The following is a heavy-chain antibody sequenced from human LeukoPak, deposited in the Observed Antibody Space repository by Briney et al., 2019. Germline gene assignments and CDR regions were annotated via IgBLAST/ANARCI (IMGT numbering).Heavy chain of an antibody. Sequence: SQTLSLTCVISGDGVSSNSVAWNWITQSPSRGLEWLVNTYYRSKWYNDYAASVISRITINPDTSKNQFSLQLNSVTPEDTAVYYCARGVSYSFDYWGQGTLVTVSS. CDR2: TYYRSKWYN. CDR3: ARGVSYSFDY. V-gene: IGHV6-1*01. J-gene: IGHJ4*02. CDR1: GDGVSSNSVA. D-gene: IGHD2-8*01.